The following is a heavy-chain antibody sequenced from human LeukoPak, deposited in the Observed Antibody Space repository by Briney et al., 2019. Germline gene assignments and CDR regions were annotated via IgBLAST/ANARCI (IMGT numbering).Heavy chain of an antibody. CDR3: AREASYVPYSAGSYDH. J-gene: IGHJ4*02. CDR1: GYPFPNFG. CDR2: SSAYNGET. Sequence: GASVKVSCKTSGYPFPNFGISWMRQAPGQGLEWMGWSSAYNGETVYARRFKGRVSMTTDTSANTAYMDLRSLRSDDTAIYYCAREASYVPYSAGSYDHWGQGTLVTVSS. D-gene: IGHD3-10*01. V-gene: IGHV1-18*01.